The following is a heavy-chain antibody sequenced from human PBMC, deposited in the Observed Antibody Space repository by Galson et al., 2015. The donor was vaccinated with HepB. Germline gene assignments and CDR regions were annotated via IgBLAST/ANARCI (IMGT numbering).Heavy chain of an antibody. J-gene: IGHJ4*02. CDR2: IKSKTDGGKT. V-gene: IGHV3-15*01. D-gene: IGHD2-2*01. CDR3: TTLYCSSTSCCDY. CDR1: GFTFSNAW. Sequence: SLRLSCAASGFTFSNAWMSWVRQAPGKGLVWVGRIKSKTDGGKTDYAAPVKGRFTISSDDSKNTLYLQINSLKTEDTAVYYCTTLYCSSTSCCDYWGQGTLVTVSS.